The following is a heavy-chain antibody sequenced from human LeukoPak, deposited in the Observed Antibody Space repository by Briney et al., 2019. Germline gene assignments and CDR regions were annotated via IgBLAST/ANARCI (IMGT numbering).Heavy chain of an antibody. CDR3: AELGITMIGGV. CDR2: IKQDGNEK. CDR1: GFTFSSYS. J-gene: IGHJ6*04. Sequence: GGSLRLSCAASGFTFSSYSMSWVRQAPGKGLEWVANIKQDGNEKYYVDSVKGRFTISRDNAKNSLDLQMNSLRAEDTAVYYCAELGITMIGGVWGKGTTVTISS. V-gene: IGHV3-7*01. D-gene: IGHD3-10*02.